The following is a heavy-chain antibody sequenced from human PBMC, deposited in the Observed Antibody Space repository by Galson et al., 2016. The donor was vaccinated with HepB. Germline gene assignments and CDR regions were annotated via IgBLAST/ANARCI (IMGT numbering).Heavy chain of an antibody. V-gene: IGHV3-9*01. J-gene: IGHJ4*02. CDR3: ARDTTAGLGGLDH. CDR2: ITRNSDRV. D-gene: IGHD3-16*01. Sequence: SLRLSCAASGFTFDDYGMHWVRQAPGKGLAWVSGITRNSDRVGYADSVKGRFTISSDNARGSLYRQMQGLRAEDTALYYCARDTTAGLGGLDHWGQGALVTVSS. CDR1: GFTFDDYG.